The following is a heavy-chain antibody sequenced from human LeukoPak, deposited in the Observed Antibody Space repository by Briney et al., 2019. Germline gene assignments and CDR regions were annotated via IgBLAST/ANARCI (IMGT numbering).Heavy chain of an antibody. D-gene: IGHD1-14*01. V-gene: IGHV1-2*06. CDR2: INPNSGGT. CDR1: GYTFTGYY. CDR3: ARRADRVSTEAGFDY. Sequence: ASVKVSCKASGYTFTGYYMHWVRQAPGQGLEWMGRINPNSGGTNYAQKFQGRVTMTRGTSISTAYMELSRLRSDDTAVYYCARRADRVSTEAGFDYWGQGTLVTVSS. J-gene: IGHJ4*02.